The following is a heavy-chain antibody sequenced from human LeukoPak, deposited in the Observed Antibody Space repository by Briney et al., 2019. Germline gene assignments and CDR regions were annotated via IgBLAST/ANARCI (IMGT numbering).Heavy chain of an antibody. D-gene: IGHD6-19*01. CDR1: GGSISSHY. Sequence: SETLSLTCTVSGGSISSHYWSWIRQPAGKGLEWIGRIYTSGSTNYNPSLKSRVTMSVDTSKNQFSLKLSSVTAADTAVYYCARDAGSGWYGRFDPWGQGTLVTVSS. CDR2: IYTSGST. J-gene: IGHJ5*02. V-gene: IGHV4-4*07. CDR3: ARDAGSGWYGRFDP.